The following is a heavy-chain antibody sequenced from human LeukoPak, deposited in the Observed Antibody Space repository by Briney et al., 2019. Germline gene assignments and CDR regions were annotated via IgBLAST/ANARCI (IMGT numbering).Heavy chain of an antibody. CDR3: ARDGLAASPDY. J-gene: IGHJ4*02. Sequence: GASVKVSCKASGYTFTSYYMHWVRQARGQGLECMGIINPSGGSTSYAQKFQGRVTMTRDTSTSTVYMELSSLRSEDTAVYYCARDGLAASPDYWGQGTLVTVSS. V-gene: IGHV1-46*01. CDR2: INPSGGST. CDR1: GYTFTSYY. D-gene: IGHD6-6*01.